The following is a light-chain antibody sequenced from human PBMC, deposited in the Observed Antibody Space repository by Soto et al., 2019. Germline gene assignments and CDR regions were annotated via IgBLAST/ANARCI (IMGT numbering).Light chain of an antibody. CDR3: AAWDDSLNGVA. J-gene: IGLJ2*01. V-gene: IGLV1-44*01. CDR2: GND. Sequence: QAVVTQPPSASGTPGQRVTISCSGSSSNIGGNIVNWYQQLPGTAPKLLIFGNDQRPSWVPDRFSGSKSGTSASLAISGLQSEDEANYYCAAWDDSLNGVAFGGGTKLTVL. CDR1: SSNIGGNI.